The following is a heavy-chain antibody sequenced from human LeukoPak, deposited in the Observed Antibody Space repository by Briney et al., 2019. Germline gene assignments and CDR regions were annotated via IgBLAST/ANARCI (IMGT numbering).Heavy chain of an antibody. CDR3: AGVGPGHGAFDI. CDR1: GGTFSSYA. J-gene: IGHJ3*02. CDR2: IIPIFGTA. V-gene: IGHV1-69*05. D-gene: IGHD1-14*01. Sequence: ASVKVSCKASGGTFSSYAISWVRQAPGQGLEWMGGIIPIFGTANYAQKFQGRVTITTDESTSTAYMELSSLRSEDTAVYYCAGVGPGHGAFDIWGQGTMVTVSS.